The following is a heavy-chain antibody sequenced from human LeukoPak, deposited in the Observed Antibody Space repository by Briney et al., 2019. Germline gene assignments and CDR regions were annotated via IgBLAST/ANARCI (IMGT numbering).Heavy chain of an antibody. V-gene: IGHV3-15*01. D-gene: IGHD4-11*01. CDR1: GLTFTNAW. CDR3: TTDPGNYEIF. J-gene: IGHJ4*02. CDR2: IKSKTDGGTV. Sequence: GGSLILSCAASGLTFTNAWMSWVRQAPGKGLEWVGRIKSKTDGGTVDYAPPVKGRFTISRDDSRNTLSLEMNFLKTEDTAVYYCTTDPGNYEIFWGQGTLVSVSS.